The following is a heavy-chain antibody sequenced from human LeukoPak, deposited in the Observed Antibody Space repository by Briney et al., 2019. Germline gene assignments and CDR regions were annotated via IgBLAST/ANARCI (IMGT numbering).Heavy chain of an antibody. CDR3: ARFISPESNFYFTYYYYMDV. J-gene: IGHJ6*03. CDR2: IYHTGIT. V-gene: IGHV4-59*01. CDR1: GDSISHYY. Sequence: KPSETLSLTCTVSGDSISHYYWTWIRQPPGRGLEWIAFIYHTGITNYNPSLQSRVITSLDTSKNQLSLKLRTVTAADTAVYYCARFISPESNFYFTYYYYMDVWGKGTAVTVSS. D-gene: IGHD3-3*01.